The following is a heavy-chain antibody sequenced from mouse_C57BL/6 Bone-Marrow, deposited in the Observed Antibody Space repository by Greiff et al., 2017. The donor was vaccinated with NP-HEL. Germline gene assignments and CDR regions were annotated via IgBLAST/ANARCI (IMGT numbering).Heavy chain of an antibody. J-gene: IGHJ4*01. V-gene: IGHV1-82*01. Sequence: QVQLQQSGPELVKPGASVKISCKASGYAFSSSWMNWVKQRPGQGLEWIGRIYPGDGDTNYNGKFKGKATLTADKSSSTAYMQLSSLTSEDSAVCFCAKPPGYDFGGSGYAMDYWGQGTSVTVSS. CDR2: IYPGDGDT. CDR1: GYAFSSSW. D-gene: IGHD1-1*01. CDR3: AKPPGYDFGGSGYAMDY.